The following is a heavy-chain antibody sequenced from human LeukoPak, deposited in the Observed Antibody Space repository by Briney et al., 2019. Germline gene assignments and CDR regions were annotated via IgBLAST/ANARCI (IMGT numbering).Heavy chain of an antibody. Sequence: GGSLRLSCAAAGFTFSSYGMSWVRQAPGKGLEWVSAISGSGDSTYYGDSVKGRFTISRDNSKNTLYLQMNSLRAEDTAVYYCAKTRPLDSSSWSHGDYWGQGTLVTVSS. J-gene: IGHJ4*02. CDR1: GFTFSSYG. CDR2: ISGSGDST. CDR3: AKTRPLDSSSWSHGDY. D-gene: IGHD6-13*01. V-gene: IGHV3-23*01.